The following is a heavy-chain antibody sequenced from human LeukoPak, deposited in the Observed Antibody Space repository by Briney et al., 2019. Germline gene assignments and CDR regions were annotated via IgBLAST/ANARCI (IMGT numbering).Heavy chain of an antibody. J-gene: IGHJ6*03. Sequence: SETLSLTCTVSGGSISGYYWSWIRQPPGKGLEWIGYIYYSASTNYNPSLKSRVTISVDTSKNQFSLKLSSVTAADTAVYYCARDTLRTGLAAPYMDVWGRGTTVTVSS. CDR1: GGSISGYY. V-gene: IGHV4-59*01. D-gene: IGHD6-6*01. CDR3: ARDTLRTGLAAPYMDV. CDR2: IYYSAST.